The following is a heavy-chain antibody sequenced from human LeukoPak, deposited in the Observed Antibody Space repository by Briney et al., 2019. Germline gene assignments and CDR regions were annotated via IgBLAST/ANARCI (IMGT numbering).Heavy chain of an antibody. Sequence: ASVKVSCKASGYTFTGYYMHWVRQAPGQGLEWMGWISSYNGDTNYPQKLQGRVTLTTDTSTSTAYMELRSLRSDDTAVYYCARDLWQRLVFGAFDIWGQGTMVTVSS. CDR2: ISSYNGDT. CDR3: ARDLWQRLVFGAFDI. D-gene: IGHD6-13*01. V-gene: IGHV1-18*04. J-gene: IGHJ3*02. CDR1: GYTFTGYY.